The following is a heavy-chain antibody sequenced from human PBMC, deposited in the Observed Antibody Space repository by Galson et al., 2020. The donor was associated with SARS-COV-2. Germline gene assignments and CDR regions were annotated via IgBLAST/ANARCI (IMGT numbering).Heavy chain of an antibody. CDR2: ISYDGTKK. Sequence: GESLKISCAASGFPFSSYGMHWVRQAPGKGLEWVAVISYDGTKKHDADSVEGRFTISRDNSKNTLYLQMNSLRLEDTAIYYCAKDLFMSGAVTGPFDFWGQGALVTVSS. CDR3: AKDLFMSGAVTGPFDF. J-gene: IGHJ4*02. V-gene: IGHV3-30*18. CDR1: GFPFSSYG. D-gene: IGHD6-19*01.